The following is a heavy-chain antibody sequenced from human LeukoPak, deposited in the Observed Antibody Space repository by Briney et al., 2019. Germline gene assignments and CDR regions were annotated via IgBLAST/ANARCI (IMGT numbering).Heavy chain of an antibody. D-gene: IGHD3-22*01. CDR2: IKQDGSEK. V-gene: IGHV3-7*01. Sequence: GGPLRLSCAASGFTFSSYWMSWVRQAPGKGLEWVANIKQDGSEKYYVDSVKGRFTISRDNAKNSLYLQMNSLRAEDTAVYYCARDLYRIVVVPHYFDSWGQGTLVTVSS. CDR1: GFTFSSYW. J-gene: IGHJ4*02. CDR3: ARDLYRIVVVPHYFDS.